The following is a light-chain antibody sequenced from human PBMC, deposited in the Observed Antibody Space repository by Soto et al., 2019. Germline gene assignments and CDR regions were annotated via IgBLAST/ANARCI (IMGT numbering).Light chain of an antibody. V-gene: IGLV1-44*01. CDR3: AAWDDSLNGWV. Sequence: QSVLTQPPSASGTPGQRVTISCSGSSSNIGSDAVNWYQHLPGTAPKLLMFRKNQRPSGVPDRFSGSKSGTSASLAISGLQSEDEADYYCAAWDDSLNGWVFGGGTKVTVL. J-gene: IGLJ3*02. CDR2: RKN. CDR1: SSNIGSDA.